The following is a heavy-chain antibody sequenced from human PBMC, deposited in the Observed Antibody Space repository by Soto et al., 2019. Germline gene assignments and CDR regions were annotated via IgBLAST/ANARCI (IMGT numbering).Heavy chain of an antibody. Sequence: ASVKVSCKASGYTFTSYGISWVRQAPGQGLEWMGWISAYNGNTNYAQKLQGRVTMTTDTSTSTAYMELRSLRSDDTAVYYCARDIFSSGKWGWDYYYGMDVWGQGTTVTVSS. CDR2: ISAYNGNT. CDR1: GYTFTSYG. J-gene: IGHJ6*02. D-gene: IGHD3-9*01. V-gene: IGHV1-18*04. CDR3: ARDIFSSGKWGWDYYYGMDV.